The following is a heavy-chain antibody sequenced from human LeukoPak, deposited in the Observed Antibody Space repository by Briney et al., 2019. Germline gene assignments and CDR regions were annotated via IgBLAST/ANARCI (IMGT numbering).Heavy chain of an antibody. V-gene: IGHV4-59*01. D-gene: IGHD6-6*01. J-gene: IGHJ1*01. CDR1: GGSISAYY. Sequence: SETLSLTCTVSGGSISAYYWNWIRQPPGKGLEWIGYIYHSGSTNYNPSLQSRVTISVDTSKNQFSLNLNSVTAADTAVYYCARGGAARLHFQNWGQGTLVTVSS. CDR3: ARGGAARLHFQN. CDR2: IYHSGST.